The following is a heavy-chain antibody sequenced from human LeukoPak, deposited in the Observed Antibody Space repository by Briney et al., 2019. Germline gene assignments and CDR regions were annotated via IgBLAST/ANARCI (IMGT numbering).Heavy chain of an antibody. CDR2: INHSGST. D-gene: IGHD6-13*01. J-gene: IGHJ4*02. V-gene: IGHV4-34*01. CDR3: ASRSSWYRPHDY. CDR1: GGSFSGYY. Sequence: SETLSLTCAVYGGSFSGYYWSWIRQPPGKGLEWIGEINHSGSTNYNPSLKSRVTISVDTSKNQFSLKLSSVTAADTAVYYCASRSSWYRPHDYWGQGTLVTVSS.